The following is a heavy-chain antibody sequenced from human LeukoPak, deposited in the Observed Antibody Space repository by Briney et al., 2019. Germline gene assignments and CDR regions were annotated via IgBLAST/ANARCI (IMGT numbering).Heavy chain of an antibody. CDR3: ARDTGPIGFHAFDI. D-gene: IGHD2-21*01. CDR2: INPNSGGT. V-gene: IGHV1-2*02. Sequence: ASVKVSCKASGYTFTGYYMHWVRQAPGQGLEWMGWINPNSGGTNYAQKFQGRVTMTRDTSISTAYMELSRLRSDDTAVYYCARDTGPIGFHAFDIWGQGTMVTVSS. J-gene: IGHJ3*02. CDR1: GYTFTGYY.